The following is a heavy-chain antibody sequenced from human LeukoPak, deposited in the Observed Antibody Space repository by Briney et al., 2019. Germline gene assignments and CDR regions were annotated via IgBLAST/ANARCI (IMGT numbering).Heavy chain of an antibody. D-gene: IGHD6-19*01. Sequence: SQTLSLTCAISGDSVSSINAAWNWIRQSPSRGLEWLGRTYYRSKWYNDYAVSVRSRITINPDTSKNQFSLQLNSVTPKDMAVYYCGRERIAVTGTGVFNIGGQGTMVTVSS. CDR3: GRERIAVTGTGVFNI. CDR2: TYYRSKWYN. CDR1: GDSVSSINAA. J-gene: IGHJ3*02. V-gene: IGHV6-1*01.